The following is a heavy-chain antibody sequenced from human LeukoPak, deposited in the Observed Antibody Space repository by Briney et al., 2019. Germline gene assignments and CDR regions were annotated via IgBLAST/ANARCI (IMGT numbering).Heavy chain of an antibody. V-gene: IGHV1-69*13. CDR1: GGTFSSYA. CDR2: IIPIFGTA. Sequence: SVKVSCKASGGTFSSYAISWVRQAPGQGLEWMGGIIPIFGTANYAQKFQGRVTITADESTSTAYMELSSLRSEDTAVYYCARGIPSVHYYYYMDFWRKGTTVTVSS. J-gene: IGHJ6*03. CDR3: ARGIPSVHYYYYMDF. D-gene: IGHD2-8*01.